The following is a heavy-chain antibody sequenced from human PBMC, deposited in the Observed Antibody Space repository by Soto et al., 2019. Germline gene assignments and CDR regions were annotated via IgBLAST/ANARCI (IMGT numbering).Heavy chain of an antibody. D-gene: IGHD3-22*01. CDR2: ISSSGSTI. V-gene: IGHV3-11*01. CDR3: ATWAGYDSSGYEY. Sequence: PGGSLRLSCAASGFRFSTYWMSWVRQAPGKGLEWVSYISSSGSTIYCADSVKGRFTISRDNAKNSLYLQMNSLRAEDTAVYYCATWAGYDSSGYEYWGQGTLVTVSS. J-gene: IGHJ4*02. CDR1: GFRFSTYW.